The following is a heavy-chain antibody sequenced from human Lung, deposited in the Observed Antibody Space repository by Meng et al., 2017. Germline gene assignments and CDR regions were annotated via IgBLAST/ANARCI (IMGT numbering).Heavy chain of an antibody. Sequence: QVQLQESGPGLVKPSQTLSLTCTVFGGSINSDDYYWSWIRQHPGKGLEWIGFIYYSGSTYYNPSLKSRVSISVDTSKNQFSLKLTSVTAADTAVYYCARGDYDGLAYWGQGTLVTVSS. CDR3: ARGDYDGLAY. V-gene: IGHV4-31*03. CDR2: IYYSGST. CDR1: GGSINSDDYY. J-gene: IGHJ4*02. D-gene: IGHD4-17*01.